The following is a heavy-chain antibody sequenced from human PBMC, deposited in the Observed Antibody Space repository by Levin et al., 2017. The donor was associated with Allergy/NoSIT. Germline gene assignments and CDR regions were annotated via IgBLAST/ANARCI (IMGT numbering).Heavy chain of an antibody. CDR3: ARSLVGATPGHFDY. V-gene: IGHV1-18*01. J-gene: IGHJ4*02. D-gene: IGHD1-26*01. CDR1: GYTFTSYG. Sequence: GESLKISCKASGYTFTSYGISWVRQAPGRGLEWMGWISAYNGNTNYAQKLQGRVTMTTDTSTSTAYMELRSLISDDTAVYYCARSLVGATPGHFDYWGQGTLVTVSS. CDR2: ISAYNGNT.